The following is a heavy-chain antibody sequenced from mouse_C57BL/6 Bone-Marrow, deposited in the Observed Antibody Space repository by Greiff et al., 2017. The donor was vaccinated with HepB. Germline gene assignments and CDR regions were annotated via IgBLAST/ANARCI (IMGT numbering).Heavy chain of an antibody. J-gene: IGHJ4*01. Sequence: QVHVKQSGAELARPGASVKLSCKASGYTFTSYGISWVKQRTGQGLEWIGEIYPRSGNTYYNEKFKGKATLTADKSSSTAYMELRSLTSEDSAVYFCARGPFSMDYWGQGTSVTVSS. V-gene: IGHV1-81*01. CDR2: IYPRSGNT. CDR1: GYTFTSYG. CDR3: ARGPFSMDY.